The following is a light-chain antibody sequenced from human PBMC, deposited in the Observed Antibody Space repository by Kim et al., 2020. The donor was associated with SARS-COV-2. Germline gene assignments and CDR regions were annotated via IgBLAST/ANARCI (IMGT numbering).Light chain of an antibody. CDR1: SSNIGRNT. CDR2: NDS. CDR3: AAWDDSRNLV. V-gene: IGLV1-44*01. Sequence: QSVLTQTPSASGTPGQRLTISCSGSSSNIGRNTVNWYQQLPGTAPKLLIYNDSQRPSGVPDRFSGSKSGTSASLAISGLQSEDEADYYCAAWDDSRNLVFGGGTQLTVL. J-gene: IGLJ2*01.